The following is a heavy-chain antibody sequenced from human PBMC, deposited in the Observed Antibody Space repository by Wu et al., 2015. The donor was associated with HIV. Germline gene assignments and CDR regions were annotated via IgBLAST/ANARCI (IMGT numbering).Heavy chain of an antibody. D-gene: IGHD3-10*01. CDR2: IDPSDGDA. J-gene: IGHJ6*01. V-gene: IGHV1-46*01. CDR1: GYTFPRYY. Sequence: QVQLVQSGAEVKKPGASVHISCKASGYTFPRYYIHWVRQAPGQGLQWMGFIDPSDGDATYPEQFQGRCTVTRDTSTNTVYMELNSLTPWRHGLFYFVREVDQDVRGFXVVYPSASSPLDVVGSRDHVIVSS. CDR3: VREVDQDVRGFXVVYPSASSPLDV.